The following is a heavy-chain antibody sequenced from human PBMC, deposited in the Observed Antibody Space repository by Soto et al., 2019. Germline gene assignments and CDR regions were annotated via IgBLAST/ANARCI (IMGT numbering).Heavy chain of an antibody. V-gene: IGHV4-30-2*01. CDR3: ARLYCSSTSCYGVFDY. D-gene: IGHD2-2*01. Sequence: PSETLSLTCAVSGGSISSGGYSWSWIRQPPGKGLEWIGYIYHSGSTYYNPSLKSRVTISVDRSKNQFSLKLSSVTAADTAVYYCARLYCSSTSCYGVFDYWGQGTLVTVSS. CDR2: IYHSGST. CDR1: GGSISSGGYS. J-gene: IGHJ4*02.